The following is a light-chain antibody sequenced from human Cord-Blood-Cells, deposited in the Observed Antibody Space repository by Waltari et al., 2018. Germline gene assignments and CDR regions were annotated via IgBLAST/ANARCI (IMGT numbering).Light chain of an antibody. CDR1: QDISNY. J-gene: IGKJ2*01. CDR2: DAS. Sequence: DIQMTQSPSSLSSSVGDRVTITCQASQDISNYLNWYQQKPGKAPKLLIYDASNLETGVPSRFSGSGSGTDFTFTFSSLQPEDIATYYCQQYDNLPMYTFGQGTKLEIK. CDR3: QQYDNLPMYT. V-gene: IGKV1-33*01.